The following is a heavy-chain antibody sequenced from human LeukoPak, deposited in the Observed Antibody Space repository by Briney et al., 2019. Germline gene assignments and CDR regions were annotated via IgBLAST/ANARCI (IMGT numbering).Heavy chain of an antibody. CDR2: ISGSGGST. J-gene: IGHJ5*02. CDR3: ARAPYQLLYVWFDP. CDR1: GFTFSSYA. D-gene: IGHD2-2*02. V-gene: IGHV3-23*01. Sequence: GGSLRLSCAASGFTFSSYAMSWVRQAPGKGLEWVSAISGSGGSTYYADSVKGRFTISRDNSKNTLYLQMNSLRAEDTAVCYCARAPYQLLYVWFDPWGQGTLVTVSS.